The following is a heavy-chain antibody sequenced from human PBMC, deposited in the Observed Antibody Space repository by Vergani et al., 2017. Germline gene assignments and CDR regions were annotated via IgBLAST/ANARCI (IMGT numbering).Heavy chain of an antibody. D-gene: IGHD2-15*01. Sequence: QVQLVQSGAEVKKPGASVKVSCKVSGYTLTELYMHWVRQAPGKGLEWMGGFDPEDGETIYAQKFQGSVTMTEETSTDTAYMELSSLRSEDTAVYYCATVSRVVVVAATLDYWGQGTLVTVSS. V-gene: IGHV1-24*01. CDR2: FDPEDGET. CDR1: GYTLTELY. J-gene: IGHJ4*02. CDR3: ATVSRVVVVAATLDY.